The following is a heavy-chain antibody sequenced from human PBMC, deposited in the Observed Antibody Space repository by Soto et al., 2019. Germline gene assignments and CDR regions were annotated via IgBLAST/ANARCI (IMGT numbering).Heavy chain of an antibody. J-gene: IGHJ5*02. CDR1: LDSLSSGL. V-gene: IGHV4-59*01. D-gene: IGHD1-26*01. CDR3: ARWDSQSFDP. Sequence: PYPLSRTWSRFLDSLSSGLWRWIRQPRGKGLEWSGYIYYGAYNNYNPILKSRVTISGDTSQNQVSLKLNSVNNADTAVYYAARWDSQSFDPWGKGVLVNVS. CDR2: IYYGAYN.